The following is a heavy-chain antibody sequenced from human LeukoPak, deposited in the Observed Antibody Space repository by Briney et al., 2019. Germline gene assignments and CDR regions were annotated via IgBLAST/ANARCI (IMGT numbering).Heavy chain of an antibody. CDR1: GFTFSSYP. CDR2: ISYDGSNK. Sequence: GGSLRLSCAASGFTFSSYPMHWVRQAPGKGLEWVAVISYDGSNKYYADSVKGRFTISRDNSKNTQYLQMDSLRAEDTAVYYCARDRLDITVAGTVDYWGQGTLVTVSS. J-gene: IGHJ4*02. D-gene: IGHD6-19*01. CDR3: ARDRLDITVAGTVDY. V-gene: IGHV3-30-3*01.